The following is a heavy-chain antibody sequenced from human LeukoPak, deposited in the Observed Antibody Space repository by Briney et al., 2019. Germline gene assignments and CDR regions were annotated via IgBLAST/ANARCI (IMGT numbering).Heavy chain of an antibody. CDR1: GFTFSSYA. CDR2: IGGSDGRT. V-gene: IGHV3-23*01. J-gene: IGHJ3*02. CDR3: ARDEAGKDAFDI. Sequence: QSGGSLRLSCAASGFTFSSYAMSWVRQAPGKGLEWVSGIGGSDGRTYYADSVKGRFTISRDNSKNTLYLQMNSLRAEDTAVYYCARDEAGKDAFDIWGQGTMVTVSS. D-gene: IGHD6-19*01.